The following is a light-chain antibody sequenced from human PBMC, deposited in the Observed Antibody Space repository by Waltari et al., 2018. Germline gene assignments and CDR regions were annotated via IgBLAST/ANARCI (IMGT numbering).Light chain of an antibody. CDR1: ETISSW. Sequence: DIQMTQSPSTLSASVGDRVIITCRASETISSWLAWYQQRPGKAPNLLIYKASRLGSGVPSRFSGSGSGTEFTLTISSLQPEDFATYYCQQFNTYPWTFGQGTKVDI. CDR2: KAS. J-gene: IGKJ1*01. CDR3: QQFNTYPWT. V-gene: IGKV1-5*03.